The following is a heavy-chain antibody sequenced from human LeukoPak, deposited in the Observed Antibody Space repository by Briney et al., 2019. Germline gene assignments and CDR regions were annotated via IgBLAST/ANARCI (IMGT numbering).Heavy chain of an antibody. V-gene: IGHV3-11*01. Sequence: GGSLRLSCAASGFTFSDYYMTWIRQARGKGLEWVSYISSSGITIYYADSVKGRFPISRDNAKKSLYLEMNSLRAEDTAVYYCARDQYGLGYGSLFDYWGQGTLVTVSS. CDR3: ARDQYGLGYGSLFDY. CDR2: ISSSGITI. D-gene: IGHD3-10*01. CDR1: GFTFSDYY. J-gene: IGHJ4*02.